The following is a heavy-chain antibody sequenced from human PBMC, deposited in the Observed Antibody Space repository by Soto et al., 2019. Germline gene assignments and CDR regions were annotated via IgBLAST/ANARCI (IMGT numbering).Heavy chain of an antibody. V-gene: IGHV3-7*03. Sequence: GGSLRLSCASSGFTFSSYAMHGVRQAPGKGLEWVANIKQDGSEKYYVDSVKGRFTISRDTAKNSLYLQMNSLRAEDTAVYYCAREKVNNWHYNYYYGMDVRGQGTTVTVSS. D-gene: IGHD1-20*01. J-gene: IGHJ6*01. CDR2: IKQDGSEK. CDR3: AREKVNNWHYNYYYGMDV. CDR1: GFTFSSYA.